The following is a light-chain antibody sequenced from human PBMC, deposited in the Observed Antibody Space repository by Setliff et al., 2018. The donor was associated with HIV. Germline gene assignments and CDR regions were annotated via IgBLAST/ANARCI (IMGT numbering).Light chain of an antibody. CDR3: CSYAGSTTFYV. CDR1: SSDVGSFNL. J-gene: IGLJ1*01. V-gene: IGLV2-23*01. Sequence: QSALTQSASVSGSPGQSITISCTGTSSDVGSFNLVSWYQQHPGKAPKLMIYEGSKRPSGVSNRFSGSKSGNTASLTISGLQAEYEADYYCCSYAGSTTFYVFGTGTKVTVL. CDR2: EGS.